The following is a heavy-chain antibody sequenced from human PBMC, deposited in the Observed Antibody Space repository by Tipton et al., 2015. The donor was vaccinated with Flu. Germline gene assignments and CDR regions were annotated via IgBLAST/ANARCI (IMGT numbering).Heavy chain of an antibody. V-gene: IGHV1-69*01. D-gene: IGHD3-10*01. J-gene: IGHJ6*02. Sequence: QLVQSGAEVKKSGSSVKVSCEASGGTFRSYAISWVRQARGQGLEWMGGIIPKFPTSNYARKFQDRLTITADESTSTVYMELQSLRSEDTAVYYCAGGIPSGSCYTCYYYAMDVWGQGTTVTVSS. CDR1: GGTFRSYA. CDR2: IIPKFPTS. CDR3: AGGIPSGSCYTCYYYAMDV.